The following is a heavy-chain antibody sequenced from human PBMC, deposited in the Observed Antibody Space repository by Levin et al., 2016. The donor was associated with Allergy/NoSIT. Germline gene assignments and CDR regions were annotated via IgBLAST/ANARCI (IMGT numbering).Heavy chain of an antibody. Sequence: GESLKISCAASGFTFSSYSMNWVRQAPGKGLEWVSSISSSSSYIYYADSVKGRFTISRDNAKNSLYLQMNSLRAEDTAVYYCARDITYSSSWYVYYYYGMDVWGQGTTVTVSS. CDR2: ISSSSSYI. CDR3: ARDITYSSSWYVYYYYGMDV. D-gene: IGHD6-13*01. CDR1: GFTFSSYS. J-gene: IGHJ6*02. V-gene: IGHV3-21*01.